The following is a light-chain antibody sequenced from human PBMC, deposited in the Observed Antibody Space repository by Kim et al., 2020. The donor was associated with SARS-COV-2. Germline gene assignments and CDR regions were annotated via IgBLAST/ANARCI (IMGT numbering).Light chain of an antibody. CDR1: QSVSSSY. CDR3: QQDYNLPRT. V-gene: IGKV3D-7*01. CDR2: GAS. J-gene: IGKJ1*01. Sequence: PGESVTLSCRASQSVSSSYLTWYQQKPGQAPRLLIYGASTRATGIPARFSGSGSGTDFTLTISSLQPEDFAVYYCQQDYNLPRTFGQGTKV.